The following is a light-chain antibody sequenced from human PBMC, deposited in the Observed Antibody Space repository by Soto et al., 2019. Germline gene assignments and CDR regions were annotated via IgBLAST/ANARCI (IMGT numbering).Light chain of an antibody. Sequence: DIQMPQSPSSLSASVGERVTITCQASHDISEFLNWYHQKPGKAPKLLIYDASTLETGVPPRFSGGGSGTFFTFTINSLQPEDIGTYYCQQYANVPPWTFGQGTKVEI. J-gene: IGKJ1*01. CDR1: HDISEF. V-gene: IGKV1-33*01. CDR3: QQYANVPPWT. CDR2: DAS.